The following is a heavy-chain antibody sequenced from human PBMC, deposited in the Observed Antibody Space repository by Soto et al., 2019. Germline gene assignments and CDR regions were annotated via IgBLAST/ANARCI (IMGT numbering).Heavy chain of an antibody. CDR1: GFTFSSYW. CDR3: ASGLWGELSYFDY. D-gene: IGHD1-26*01. Sequence: GGSLRLSCAASGFTFSSYWMSWVRQAPGKGLEWVANIKQDGSEKYYVDSVKGRFTISRDNAKNSLYLQMNSLRAEDTAVYYCASGLWGELSYFDYWGQGTLVTVS. CDR2: IKQDGSEK. V-gene: IGHV3-7*03. J-gene: IGHJ4*02.